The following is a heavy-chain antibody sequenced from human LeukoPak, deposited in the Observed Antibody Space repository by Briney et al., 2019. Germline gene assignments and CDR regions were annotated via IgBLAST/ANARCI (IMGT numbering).Heavy chain of an antibody. Sequence: ASVKVSCKASGYTLTSYGLSWVRQAPGQGLEWMGWISANNGNTNYAQKLQGRVTMTTDTSTSTAYMELRSLRSDDTAVYYRARVEVEYYDSSGYYLFDYWGQGTLVTVSS. V-gene: IGHV1-18*01. J-gene: IGHJ4*02. CDR2: ISANNGNT. D-gene: IGHD3-22*01. CDR3: ARVEVEYYDSSGYYLFDY. CDR1: GYTLTSYG.